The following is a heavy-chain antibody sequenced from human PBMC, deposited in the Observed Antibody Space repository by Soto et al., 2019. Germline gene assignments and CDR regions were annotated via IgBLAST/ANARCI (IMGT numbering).Heavy chain of an antibody. Sequence: QVQLVQSGAEVKKPGSSVKVSCKASGGTFSSYAVSWVRRAPGQGLEWMGGIIPMFGTAKSAQKFQGRVTITADESTSTVYMELSSLRSEDTAVYYCARGSPLRNFYYYGMDVWGQGTTVTVSS. V-gene: IGHV1-69*01. CDR2: IIPMFGTA. J-gene: IGHJ6*02. CDR3: ARGSPLRNFYYYGMDV. CDR1: GGTFSSYA. D-gene: IGHD3-16*01.